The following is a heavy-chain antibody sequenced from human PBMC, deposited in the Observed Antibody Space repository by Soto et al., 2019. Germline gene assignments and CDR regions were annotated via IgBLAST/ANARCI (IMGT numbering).Heavy chain of an antibody. D-gene: IGHD5-12*01. J-gene: IGHJ4*02. Sequence: ASVKVSCKASGYTFTCYDIIWVRQATGQGLEWMGWMNPNSGNTGYAQKFQGRVTMTRNTSISTAYMELRSLRSEDTAVYYCARGFYEGGLYYFASWGQGTLVTVS. CDR2: MNPNSGNT. V-gene: IGHV1-8*01. CDR1: GYTFTCYD. CDR3: ARGFYEGGLYYFAS.